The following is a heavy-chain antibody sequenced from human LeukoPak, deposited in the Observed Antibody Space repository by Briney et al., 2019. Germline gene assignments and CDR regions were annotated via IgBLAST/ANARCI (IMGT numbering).Heavy chain of an antibody. D-gene: IGHD5-24*01. Sequence: SGPTLVKPTQTLTLTCTFSGFSLSTSGVGVGWIRQPPGKALEWLALIYWNDDKRYSPSLKSRLTITKDTSKNQVVLTMTNMDPVDTATYYCAHMRGLQFYSSQPYYFDYWGQGTLVTVSS. CDR3: AHMRGLQFYSSQPYYFDY. J-gene: IGHJ4*02. CDR1: GFSLSTSGVG. V-gene: IGHV2-5*01. CDR2: IYWNDDK.